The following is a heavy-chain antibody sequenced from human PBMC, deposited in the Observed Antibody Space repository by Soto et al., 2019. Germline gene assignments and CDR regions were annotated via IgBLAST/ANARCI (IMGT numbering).Heavy chain of an antibody. J-gene: IGHJ5*02. CDR2: IYYSGST. D-gene: IGHD2-15*01. V-gene: IGHV4-30-4*01. CDR1: GGSISSGDYY. CDR3: ARVGEAATLGP. Sequence: PSETLSLTXTVSGGSISSGDYYWSWIRQPPGKGLEWIGYIYYSGSTYYNPSLKSRVTISVDTSKNQFSLKLSSVTAADTAVYYCARVGEAATLGPWGQGTLVTVSS.